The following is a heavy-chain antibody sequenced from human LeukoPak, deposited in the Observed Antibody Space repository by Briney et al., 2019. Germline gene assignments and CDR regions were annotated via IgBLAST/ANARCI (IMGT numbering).Heavy chain of an antibody. D-gene: IGHD6-13*01. Sequence: PSETLSLTCAVYGGSFSGYYWSWIRQPPGKGLEWIGEINHSGSTNYNPSLKSRVTISVDTPKNQFSLKLSSVTAADTAVYYCARVGYSSSWYDYYGMDVWGQGTTVTVSS. CDR2: INHSGST. CDR3: ARVGYSSSWYDYYGMDV. CDR1: GGSFSGYY. V-gene: IGHV4-34*01. J-gene: IGHJ6*02.